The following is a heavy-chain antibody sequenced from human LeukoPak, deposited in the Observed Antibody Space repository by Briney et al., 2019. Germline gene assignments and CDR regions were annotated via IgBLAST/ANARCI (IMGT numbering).Heavy chain of an antibody. J-gene: IGHJ4*02. CDR3: ARAGVDIVVVPAAIE. D-gene: IGHD2-2*01. V-gene: IGHV1-69*13. CDR1: GYTFTSYG. Sequence: GASVKVSCKASGYTFTSYGISWVRQAPGQGLEWMGGIIPIFGTANYAQKFQGRVTITADESTSTAYMELSSLRSEDTAVYYCARAGVDIVVVPAAIEWGQGTLVTVSS. CDR2: IIPIFGTA.